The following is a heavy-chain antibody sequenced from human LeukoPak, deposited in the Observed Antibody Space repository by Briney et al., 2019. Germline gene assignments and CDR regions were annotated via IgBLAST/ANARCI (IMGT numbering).Heavy chain of an antibody. D-gene: IGHD2-2*02. CDR3: ARALLYPQGFDP. J-gene: IGHJ5*02. V-gene: IGHV4-30-2*01. CDR1: GGSISSGGYS. Sequence: PSQTLSLTCAVSGGSISSGGYSWSWIRQPPGKGLEWIGYIYHSGSTYYNPSLKSRVTISVDRFKNQFSLKLSSVTAADTAVYYCARALLYPQGFDPWGQGTLVTVSS. CDR2: IYHSGST.